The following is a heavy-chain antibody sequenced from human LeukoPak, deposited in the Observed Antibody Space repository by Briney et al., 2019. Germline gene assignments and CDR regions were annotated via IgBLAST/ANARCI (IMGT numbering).Heavy chain of an antibody. Sequence: PGGSLRLSCAASGFTFSSYAMHWVRQAPGKGLEWVAVISYDGSNKYYADSVKGRFTISRDNSKNTMYLQMNSLRAEGTAVYYCAREGRACTYFDYWGQGTLVTVSS. V-gene: IGHV3-30*04. D-gene: IGHD2-8*01. J-gene: IGHJ4*02. CDR3: AREGRACTYFDY. CDR1: GFTFSSYA. CDR2: ISYDGSNK.